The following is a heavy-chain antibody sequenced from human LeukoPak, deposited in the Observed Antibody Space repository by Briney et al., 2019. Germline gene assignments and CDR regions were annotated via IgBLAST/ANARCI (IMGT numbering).Heavy chain of an antibody. J-gene: IGHJ6*02. CDR1: GYTFTSYY. Sequence: ASVKVSCKASGYTFTSYYMHWVRQAPGQGLEWMGIINPSGGSTSYAQKFQGRVTMTRDTSTSTVYMELGSLRSEDTAVYYCARSSRMRLLWFGNDGMDVWGQGTTVTVSS. CDR3: ARSSRMRLLWFGNDGMDV. D-gene: IGHD3-10*01. V-gene: IGHV1-46*01. CDR2: INPSGGST.